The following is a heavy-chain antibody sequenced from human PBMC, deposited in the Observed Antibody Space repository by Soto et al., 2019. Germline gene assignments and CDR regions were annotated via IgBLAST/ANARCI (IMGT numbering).Heavy chain of an antibody. CDR1: GYTFTSYA. CDR2: INAGNGNT. D-gene: IGHD3-22*01. J-gene: IGHJ4*02. CDR3: GRGNYYDNGGYRI. V-gene: IGHV1-3*01. Sequence: ASVQVSCKASGYTFTSYAIHWVRQAPGQRLEWMGWINAGNGNTKFSQKFQDRVTITRDTSASTAYMELSSLRSEDTAVYYGGRGNYYDNGGYRIWGQGTPGNGSS.